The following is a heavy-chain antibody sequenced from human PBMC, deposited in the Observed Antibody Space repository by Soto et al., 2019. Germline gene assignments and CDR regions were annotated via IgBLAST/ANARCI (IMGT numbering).Heavy chain of an antibody. D-gene: IGHD3-16*01. CDR1: GGSISSGGYS. V-gene: IGHV4-31*03. J-gene: IGHJ6*02. CDR3: AREQAKGGYYYYGMDL. Sequence: SETLSLTCTVSGGSISSGGYSWTWIRQHPGKGLEWIGYIYYSGSTYYKPSLESRVTISIDTSKNQFSLKLSSVTAADTAVYYCAREQAKGGYYYYGMDLWGQGTTVTVSS. CDR2: IYYSGST.